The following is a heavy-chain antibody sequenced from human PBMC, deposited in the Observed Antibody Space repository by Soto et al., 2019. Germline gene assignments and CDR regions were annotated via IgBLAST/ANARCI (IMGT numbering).Heavy chain of an antibody. V-gene: IGHV1-8*01. CDR2: MNPNSGNT. Sequence: ASVKVSCKASGYTFTSYDINWVRQATGQGLEWMGWMNPNSGNTGYAQKFQGRVTMTRNTSISTAYMELSSLRSEDTAVYYCASFSNRNTGSGGYYYYYYYMDVWGKGTTVTVSS. CDR1: GYTFTSYD. J-gene: IGHJ6*03. D-gene: IGHD3-16*01. CDR3: ASFSNRNTGSGGYYYYYYYMDV.